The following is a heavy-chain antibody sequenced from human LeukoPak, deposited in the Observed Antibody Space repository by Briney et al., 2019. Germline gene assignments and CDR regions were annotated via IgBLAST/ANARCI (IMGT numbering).Heavy chain of an antibody. Sequence: PSETLSLTCSVSGGSLNNYYWGWIRQPPGKGLEWIGYMYFSGNTNYNASLESRVTISIDTSKNQLSLQLRSMTDADTAVYYCARGKVRVFDWVLKADAFDVWGPGTLVTVSS. D-gene: IGHD3-9*01. V-gene: IGHV4-4*08. CDR2: MYFSGNT. J-gene: IGHJ3*01. CDR1: GGSLNNYY. CDR3: ARGKVRVFDWVLKADAFDV.